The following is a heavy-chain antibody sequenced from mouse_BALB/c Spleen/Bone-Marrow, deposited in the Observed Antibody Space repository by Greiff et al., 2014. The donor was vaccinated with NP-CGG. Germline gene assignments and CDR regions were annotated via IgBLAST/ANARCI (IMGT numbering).Heavy chain of an antibody. CDR2: IAPGSGST. CDR1: GYTFTSYW. CDR3: ARFPFYYDSSFYYFDY. V-gene: IGHV1S41*01. Sequence: LVKPGASVKLSCKASGYTFTSYWINWIKQRPGQGLEWIGRIAPGSGSTYYNEMFKGKATLTVDTSSSTAYIQLSILSSEDSSVYFWARFPFYYDSSFYYFDYWGQGTTLTVSS. J-gene: IGHJ2*01. D-gene: IGHD1-1*01.